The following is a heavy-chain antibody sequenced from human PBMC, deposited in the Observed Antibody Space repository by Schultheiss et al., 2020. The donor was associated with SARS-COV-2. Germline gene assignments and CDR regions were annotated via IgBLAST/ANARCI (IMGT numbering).Heavy chain of an antibody. CDR1: GFTFSDHY. CDR3: ARDRAGTAMVTDYFDY. Sequence: GESLKISCAASGFTFSDHYMDWVRQAPGKGLEWVSVIYSGGSTYYADSVKGRFTISRDNSKNTLYLQMNSLRAEDTAVYYCARDRAGTAMVTDYFDYWGQGTLVTVSS. J-gene: IGHJ4*02. D-gene: IGHD5-18*01. V-gene: IGHV3-66*01. CDR2: IYSGGST.